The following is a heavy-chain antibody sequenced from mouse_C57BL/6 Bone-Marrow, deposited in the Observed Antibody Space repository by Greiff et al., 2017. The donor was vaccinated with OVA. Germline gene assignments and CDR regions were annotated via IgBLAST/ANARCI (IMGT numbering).Heavy chain of an antibody. Sequence: EVQGVESGGGLVQSGRSLRLSCATSGFTFSDFYMEWVRQAPGKGLEWIAASRNKANDYTTEYSASVKGRFIVSRDTSQSILYLQMNALRAEDTAIYYCARDHYSNYWYFDVWGTGTTVTVSS. CDR2: SRNKANDYTT. CDR3: ARDHYSNYWYFDV. CDR1: GFTFSDFY. J-gene: IGHJ1*03. D-gene: IGHD2-5*01. V-gene: IGHV7-1*01.